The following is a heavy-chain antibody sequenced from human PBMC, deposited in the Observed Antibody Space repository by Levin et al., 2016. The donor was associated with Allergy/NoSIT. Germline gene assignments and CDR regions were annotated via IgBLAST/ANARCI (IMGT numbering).Heavy chain of an antibody. V-gene: IGHV3-9*01. J-gene: IGHJ6*02. CDR3: ARDPREVSYFDWLLPPSTWYYGMDV. CDR2: ISWNSGSI. D-gene: IGHD3-9*01. Sequence: PGKGLEWVSGISWNSGSIGYADSVKGRFTISRDNAKNSLYLQMNSLRAEDTAVYYCARDPREVSYFDWLLPPSTWYYGMDVWGQGTTVTVSS.